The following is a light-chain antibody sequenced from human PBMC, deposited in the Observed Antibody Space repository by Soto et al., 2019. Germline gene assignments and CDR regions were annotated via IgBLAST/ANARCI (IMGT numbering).Light chain of an antibody. Sequence: QSVLTQPASVSGSPGQSITISCTGTSSDVGGYNSVSWYQRHPGKAPKLMIYDVTNRPSGVSDRFSGSKSGNTASLTISGLLAEDEADYFCSSYTSSATLVFGGGTQLTVL. V-gene: IGLV2-14*03. J-gene: IGLJ2*01. CDR2: DVT. CDR3: SSYTSSATLV. CDR1: SSDVGGYNS.